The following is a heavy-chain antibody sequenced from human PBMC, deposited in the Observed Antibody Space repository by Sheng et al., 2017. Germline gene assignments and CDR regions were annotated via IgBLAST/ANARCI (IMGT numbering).Heavy chain of an antibody. J-gene: IGHJ6*02. CDR3: TRDLQGLNRGVADV. Sequence: QVQLQESGPGRVKPAETLSLTCSVSGYSISGGYYWGWIRQTPGKGLEWIGVIFRDGDTNYNPSLKSRVTISVDTSRNLFSLRLASVTAADTAVYYCTRDLQGLNRGVADVWGQGATV. CDR1: GYSISGGYY. V-gene: IGHV4-38-2*02. CDR2: IFRDGDT. D-gene: IGHD3-10*01.